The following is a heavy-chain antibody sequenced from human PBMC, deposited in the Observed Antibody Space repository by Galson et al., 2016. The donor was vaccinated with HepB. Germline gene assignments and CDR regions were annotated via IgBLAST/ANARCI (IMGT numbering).Heavy chain of an antibody. CDR3: TRQGWFGENYCGMDV. CDR2: IDPSDYYT. J-gene: IGHJ6*02. D-gene: IGHD3-10*01. Sequence: SGAEVKKPGESLRISCKGSEYRFTSYWISWVRQMPGKGLEWMGRIDPSDYYTNYSPSFQGHVTFSVDKSINTAYLQWSSLKASDTAMYYCTRQGWFGENYCGMDVWGQGTTVTVSS. CDR1: EYRFTSYW. V-gene: IGHV5-10-1*01.